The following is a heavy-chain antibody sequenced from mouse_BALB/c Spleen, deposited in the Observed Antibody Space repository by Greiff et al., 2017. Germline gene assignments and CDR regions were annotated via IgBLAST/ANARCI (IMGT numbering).Heavy chain of an antibody. D-gene: IGHD2-2*01. CDR3: ARRRYGYDYAMDY. CDR1: GYTFTSYW. V-gene: IGHV1S81*02. Sequence: VQLQQPGAELVKPGASVKLSCKASGYTFTSYWMHWVKQRPGQGLEWIGEINPSNGRTNYNEKFKSKATLTVDKSSSTAYMQLSSLTSEDSAVYYCARRRYGYDYAMDYWGQGTSVTVSS. J-gene: IGHJ4*01. CDR2: INPSNGRT.